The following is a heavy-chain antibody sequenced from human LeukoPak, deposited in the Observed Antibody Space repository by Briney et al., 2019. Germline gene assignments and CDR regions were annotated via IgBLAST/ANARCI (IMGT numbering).Heavy chain of an antibody. CDR2: FDPEDGET. Sequence: ASVKVSCKVSGYTLTELSMHWVRQAPGKGLEWMGGFDPEDGETIYAQKFQGRVTITEDTSTDTAYMELSSLRSEGTAVYYCATRPLYYDILTGYYIWWGQGTLVTVSS. CDR3: ATRPLYYDILTGYYIW. CDR1: GYTLTELS. D-gene: IGHD3-9*01. V-gene: IGHV1-24*01. J-gene: IGHJ4*02.